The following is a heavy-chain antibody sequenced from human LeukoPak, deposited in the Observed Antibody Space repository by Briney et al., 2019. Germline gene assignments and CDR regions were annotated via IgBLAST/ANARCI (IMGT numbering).Heavy chain of an antibody. D-gene: IGHD3-22*01. CDR1: GYTFTNYD. CDR3: ARGGYYYDSSGYYSLYNWFDP. J-gene: IGHJ5*02. CDR2: INPKSAHT. V-gene: IGHV1-8*03. Sequence: ASVKVSCKASGYTFTNYDIHWVRQATGHGLEWMGWINPKSAHTGHAQKFQGRVTITRDTSASTAYMELSSLRSEDTAVYYCARGGYYYDSSGYYSLYNWFDPWGQGTLVTVSS.